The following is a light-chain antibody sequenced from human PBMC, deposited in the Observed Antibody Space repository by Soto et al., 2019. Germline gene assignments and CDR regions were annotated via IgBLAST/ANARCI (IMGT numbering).Light chain of an antibody. V-gene: IGKV2-28*01. CDR3: MQALQTPIT. J-gene: IGKJ5*01. CDR1: QSLQHRNGYNY. CDR2: LGS. Sequence: DFVMSQSPLSLPVTLGEPASISCRSGQSLQHRNGYNYLAWYLQKPGQSPRLLIYLGSLRASGVPDRFRGSGSGTDFTLKISRVEAADVGVYYCMQALQTPITFGQGTRLEIE.